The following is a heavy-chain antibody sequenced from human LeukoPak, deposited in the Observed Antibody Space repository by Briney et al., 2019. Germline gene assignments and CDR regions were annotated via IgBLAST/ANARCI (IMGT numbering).Heavy chain of an antibody. CDR1: GIIITSYW. CDR3: ASHSYGYNH. CDR2: IKQDGSEK. V-gene: IGHV3-7*01. Sequence: AGGSLRLSCAASGIIITSYWMSWVRQTLGKGLEWVANIKQDGSEKNYVDSVKGRFTIFRDNARNSLYLQMNSLRAEDTAVYYCASHSYGYNHWGQGTLVIVSS. D-gene: IGHD3-16*01. J-gene: IGHJ5*02.